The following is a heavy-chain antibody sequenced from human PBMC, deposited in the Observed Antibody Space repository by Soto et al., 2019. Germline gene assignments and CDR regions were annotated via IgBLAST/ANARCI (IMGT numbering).Heavy chain of an antibody. CDR2: ISSSSSYT. Sequence: QVQLVESGGGLVKPGGSLRLSCAASGFTFSDYYMSWIRQAPGKGLEWVLYISSSSSYTNYADSVKGRFTISRDNAKNSLYLQMNSLRAEDTAVYYCARTGDTALGTEFDYWGQGTLVTVSS. CDR1: GFTFSDYY. CDR3: ARTGDTALGTEFDY. V-gene: IGHV3-11*05. J-gene: IGHJ4*02. D-gene: IGHD5-18*01.